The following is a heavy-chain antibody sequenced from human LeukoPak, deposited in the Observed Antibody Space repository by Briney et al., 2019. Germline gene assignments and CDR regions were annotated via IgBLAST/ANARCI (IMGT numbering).Heavy chain of an antibody. Sequence: GGSLRLSCVASELTFTSSSMNWVRQAPGKGLEWVSSISSGGHSIYYANSVRGRFTISRDNAKNSLFLQMNSLSAEDTAVYFCASRQCSNGVCPFQYWGQGTLVTVSS. CDR1: ELTFTSSS. J-gene: IGHJ4*02. V-gene: IGHV3-21*06. D-gene: IGHD2-8*01. CDR2: ISSGGHSI. CDR3: ASRQCSNGVCPFQY.